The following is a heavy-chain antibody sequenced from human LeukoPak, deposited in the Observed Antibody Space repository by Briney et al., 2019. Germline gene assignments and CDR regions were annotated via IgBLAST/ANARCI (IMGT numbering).Heavy chain of an antibody. V-gene: IGHV5-51*01. Sequence: PGESLKISCKGSGYSFTNYWIGWVRQMPGKGLEWMGIIYPSDSDTRYIPSFQGQVTISADKSINTAYLQWSSLKASDTAMYYCARRGDSYWFFDYWGQGTLVTVSS. D-gene: IGHD1-26*01. CDR3: ARRGDSYWFFDY. CDR2: IYPSDSDT. CDR1: GYSFTNYW. J-gene: IGHJ4*02.